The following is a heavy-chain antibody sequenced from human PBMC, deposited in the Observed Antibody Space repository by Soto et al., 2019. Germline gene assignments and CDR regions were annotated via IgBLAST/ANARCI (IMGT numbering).Heavy chain of an antibody. CDR2: ISGSGETT. Sequence: EVQLLESGGGLVQPGGSLRLSCAASGFTFSSYAMNWVRQAPGKGLEGVSGISGSGETTYYADSVKGRFTISRDNSKNTLYLHMNSLRAEDTAVYYCAKEATAVAGTRWFDPWGQGTLVTVSS. CDR3: AKEATAVAGTRWFDP. V-gene: IGHV3-23*01. J-gene: IGHJ5*02. D-gene: IGHD6-19*01. CDR1: GFTFSSYA.